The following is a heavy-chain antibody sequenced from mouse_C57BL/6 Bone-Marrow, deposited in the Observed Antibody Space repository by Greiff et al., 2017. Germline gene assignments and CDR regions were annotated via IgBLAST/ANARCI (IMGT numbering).Heavy chain of an antibody. Sequence: VQLQQSGPELVKPGASVKISCKASGYSFTDYNMNWVKQSNGKSLEWSGVINPNYGTTSYNQKFKGKATLTVDQSSSTAYMPLNSLTSEDSAVYYCATYGRRRGAMAYGGQGSSVTVSS. J-gene: IGHJ4*01. CDR2: INPNYGTT. CDR1: GYSFTDYN. CDR3: ATYGRRRGAMAY. D-gene: IGHD1-1*02. V-gene: IGHV1-39*01.